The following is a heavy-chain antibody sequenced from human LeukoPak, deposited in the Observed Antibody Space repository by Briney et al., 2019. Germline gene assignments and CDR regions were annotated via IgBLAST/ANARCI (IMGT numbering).Heavy chain of an antibody. D-gene: IGHD6-13*01. CDR2: IYSGGST. CDR1: GFTFNSYA. J-gene: IGHJ4*02. Sequence: GGSLRLSCAASGFTFNSYAMSWVRQAPGKGLEWVSVIYSGGSTYYADSVKGRFTISRDNSKNTLYLQMNSLRAEDTAVYYCARDKAAAGTFDYWGQGTLVTVSS. CDR3: ARDKAAAGTFDY. V-gene: IGHV3-53*01.